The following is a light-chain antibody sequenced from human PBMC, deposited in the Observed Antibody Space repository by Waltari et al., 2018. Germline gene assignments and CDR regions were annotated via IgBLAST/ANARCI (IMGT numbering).Light chain of an antibody. CDR2: AAS. J-gene: IGKJ3*01. V-gene: IGKV1-39*01. Sequence: DSDMTHSPSSLSASVRDRVPITCRASQSIRSYLNWYQQKPGKAPKLLIYAASSLQSGVPARFSGSGSGTDFTLTISSLQPEDFATYYCQQSYSTPPITFGPGTKVDIK. CDR1: QSIRSY. CDR3: QQSYSTPPIT.